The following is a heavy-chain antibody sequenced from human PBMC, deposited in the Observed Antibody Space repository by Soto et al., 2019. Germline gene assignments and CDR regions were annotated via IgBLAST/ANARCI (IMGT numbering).Heavy chain of an antibody. V-gene: IGHV4-38-2*02. CDR1: GFSIRTGDY. Sequence: SETLSLTCNVSGFSIRTGDYWAWIRQPPGKGLEWIGSLFHSGLVYYNPSLKGRVTISADTSNNQFSLRLKSVTAADTAVYFCARETSPAGIAVAGTNLHFDSWGQGTQVTVS. J-gene: IGHJ4*02. CDR2: LFHSGLV. CDR3: ARETSPAGIAVAGTNLHFDS. D-gene: IGHD6-19*01.